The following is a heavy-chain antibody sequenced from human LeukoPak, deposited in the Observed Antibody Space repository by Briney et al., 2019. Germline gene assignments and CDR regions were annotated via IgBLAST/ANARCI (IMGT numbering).Heavy chain of an antibody. D-gene: IGHD3-9*01. CDR3: ARQAIYNILTGYFKGHIDY. CDR2: IYPGDSDI. CDR1: GYSFNTYW. Sequence: GESLKISCKGSGYSFNTYWIAWVRQMRGKSLEWMGIIYPGDSDIRYSPSFQGQVTISADESISPTYLQWSSLKASDTPMYYCARQAIYNILTGYFKGHIDYWGQGTLVTVSS. J-gene: IGHJ4*02. V-gene: IGHV5-51*01.